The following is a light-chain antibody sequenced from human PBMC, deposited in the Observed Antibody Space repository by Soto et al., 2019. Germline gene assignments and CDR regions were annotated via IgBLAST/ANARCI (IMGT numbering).Light chain of an antibody. Sequence: DIQMTQSPSSLSASVGDRVTITCRTSHDISSYLNWYQQKPGKAPKLLIYAASALQSGVPSRFSGSGSGTDFTLTISSLQPEDFATYYCQQSYSTLFLTFGGGTTVEIK. CDR2: AAS. J-gene: IGKJ4*01. CDR3: QQSYSTLFLT. V-gene: IGKV1-39*01. CDR1: HDISSY.